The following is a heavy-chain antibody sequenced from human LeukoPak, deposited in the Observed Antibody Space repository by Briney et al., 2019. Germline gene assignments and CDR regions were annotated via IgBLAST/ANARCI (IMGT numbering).Heavy chain of an antibody. CDR2: ISGSGGST. V-gene: IGHV3-23*01. CDR1: GFTFSSYA. J-gene: IGHJ4*02. CDR3: AKDHSPRPRSPTVTRGYFDY. D-gene: IGHD4-17*01. Sequence: GGSLRLSCAASGFTFSSYAMSWVRQAPGKGLEWVSAISGSGGSTYYADSVKGRFTISRDNSKNTLYLQMNSLRAEDTAVYYCAKDHSPRPRSPTVTRGYFDYWGQGTLVTVSS.